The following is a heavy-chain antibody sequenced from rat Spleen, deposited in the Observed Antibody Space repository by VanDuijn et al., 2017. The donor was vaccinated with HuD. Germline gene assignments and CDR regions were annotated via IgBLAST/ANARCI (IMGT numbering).Heavy chain of an antibody. CDR2: ISYDGSST. CDR3: ARQDTTVDYFDY. CDR1: GFTFSDHY. Sequence: EVHLVESDGGLVQPGRSLKLSCVASGFTFSDHYMAWVRQAPTKGLEWVATISYDGSSTYYRDSVKGRFTISRDNAKSTLFLRMDSLRSEDTATYYCARQDTTVDYFDYWGQGVMVTVSS. J-gene: IGHJ2*01. V-gene: IGHV5-29*01. D-gene: IGHD1-1*01.